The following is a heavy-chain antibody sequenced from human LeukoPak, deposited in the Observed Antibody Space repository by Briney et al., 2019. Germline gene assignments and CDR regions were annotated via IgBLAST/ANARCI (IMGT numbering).Heavy chain of an antibody. J-gene: IGHJ4*02. D-gene: IGHD6-19*01. Sequence: SETLSLTCTVSAYSISSGYYWSWIRQPPGKELEWVGYIYYSGSTNYNPSLKSRVTISVDTSKNQFSLKLSSVTAADTAVYYCARGLGSSGWPLIDYWGQGTLVTVSS. CDR2: IYYSGST. CDR3: ARGLGSSGWPLIDY. V-gene: IGHV4-61*01. CDR1: AYSISSGYY.